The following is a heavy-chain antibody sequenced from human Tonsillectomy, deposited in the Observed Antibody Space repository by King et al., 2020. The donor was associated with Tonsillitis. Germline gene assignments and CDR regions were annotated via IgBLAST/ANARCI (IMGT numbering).Heavy chain of an antibody. CDR2: ISYDGSNE. CDR3: AKDKTYYYDTSGQGIPDY. D-gene: IGHD3-22*01. CDR1: GFTFSNYG. V-gene: IGHV3-30*18. J-gene: IGHJ4*02. Sequence: VQLVESGGGVVQPGRSLRLSCAASGFTFSNYGMHWVRQAPGKGLEWVAVISYDGSNEYYVDSVKGRFTISRDNSKNTLYLQMNSLRAEDTAVYYCAKDKTYYYDTSGQGIPDYRGQGTLVTVSS.